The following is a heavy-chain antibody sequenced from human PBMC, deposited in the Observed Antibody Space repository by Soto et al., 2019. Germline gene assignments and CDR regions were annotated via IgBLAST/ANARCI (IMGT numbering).Heavy chain of an antibody. Sequence: ESLSLTGTGSRGSISSYYWSWIRQPPGKGLEWIGYIYYSGSTNYNPSLKSRVTISVDTSKNQFSLKLSSVTAADTAVYYCARRYGGNFDYWGQGTLVTVSS. CDR3: ARRYGGNFDY. D-gene: IGHD1-26*01. V-gene: IGHV4-59*01. CDR1: RGSISSYY. J-gene: IGHJ4*02. CDR2: IYYSGST.